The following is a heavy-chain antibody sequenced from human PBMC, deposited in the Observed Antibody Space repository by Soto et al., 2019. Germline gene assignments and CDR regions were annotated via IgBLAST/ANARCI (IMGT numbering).Heavy chain of an antibody. D-gene: IGHD1-26*01. CDR2: ISYDGSNK. J-gene: IGHJ4*02. V-gene: IGHV3-30*18. CDR1: GFTFSSYG. Sequence: QVQLVESGGGVVQPGRSLRLSCAASGFTFSSYGMHWVRQAPGKGLEWVAVISYDGSNKYYADSVKGRFTISRDNSKNTLYLQMNSLRAEDTAVYYCAKVQKPLVGASYYYFDYWGQGTLVTVSS. CDR3: AKVQKPLVGASYYYFDY.